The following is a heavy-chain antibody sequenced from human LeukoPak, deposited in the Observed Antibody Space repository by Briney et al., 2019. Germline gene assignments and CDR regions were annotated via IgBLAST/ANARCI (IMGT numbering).Heavy chain of an antibody. CDR3: ARGMEPYYYMDV. D-gene: IGHD1-26*01. V-gene: IGHV1-2*02. Sequence: ASVKVSCKASGYTFNGYYMHWVRQAPGQGLEWMGWINPNSGGTNYAQKFQGRVTMTRDTSISTAYMELSRLRSDDAAVYYCARGMEPYYYMDVWGKGTTVTVSS. CDR2: INPNSGGT. J-gene: IGHJ6*03. CDR1: GYTFNGYY.